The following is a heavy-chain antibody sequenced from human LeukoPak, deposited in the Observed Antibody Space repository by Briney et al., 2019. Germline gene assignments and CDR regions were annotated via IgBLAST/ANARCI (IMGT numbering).Heavy chain of an antibody. V-gene: IGHV3-23*01. CDR1: GCTFSSYA. CDR3: AKVTVMVRGVNTFDY. J-gene: IGHJ4*02. D-gene: IGHD3-10*01. CDR2: ISGSGGST. Sequence: GGSLRLSCAASGCTFSSYAMSWVRQAPGKGLEWVSAISGSGGSTYYADSVKGRFTISRDNSKNTLYLQMNSLRAEDTAVYYCAKVTVMVRGVNTFDYWGQGTLVTVSS.